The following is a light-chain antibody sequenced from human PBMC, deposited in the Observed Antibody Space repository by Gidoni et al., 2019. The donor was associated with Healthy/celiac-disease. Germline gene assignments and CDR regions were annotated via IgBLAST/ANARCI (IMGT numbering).Light chain of an antibody. CDR3: QQYGSSPLFT. CDR1: QSVSSSY. CDR2: GAS. V-gene: IGKV3-20*01. Sequence: EIVSTQSPGTLSLSPGESATLSCRASQSVSSSYLAWYQQKPGQAPRLLTYGASSRATGIPDRFSGSGSGTDFTLTISRLEPEDFAVYYCQQYGSSPLFTFXPXTKVDIK. J-gene: IGKJ3*01.